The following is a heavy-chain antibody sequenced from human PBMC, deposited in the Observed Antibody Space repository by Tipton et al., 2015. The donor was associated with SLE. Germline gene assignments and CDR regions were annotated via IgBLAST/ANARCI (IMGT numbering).Heavy chain of an antibody. Sequence: TLSLTCAVFGGSFSGYYLSWIRQPPGKGLGWIGEINHSGSTNYNPSPKSRVTISVDTSKNQFSLKLSSVTAADTAVYYCARHYSSIAAAGTWEFDYWGQGTLVTVSS. D-gene: IGHD6-13*01. CDR2: INHSGST. V-gene: IGHV4-34*01. CDR1: GGSFSGYY. J-gene: IGHJ4*02. CDR3: ARHYSSIAAAGTWEFDY.